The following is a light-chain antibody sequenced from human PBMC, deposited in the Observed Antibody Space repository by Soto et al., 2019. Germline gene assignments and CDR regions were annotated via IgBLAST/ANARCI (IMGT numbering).Light chain of an antibody. Sequence: QSPDTLSVSPGERVTLSCMASQGVGSTLAWYRQQPGQAPRLLIYDAYIRASGVPARFSGSGSGTEFTLTISGLQSEDFAVYFCQHYKTWPLAFGGRTNVDI. J-gene: IGKJ4*01. CDR1: QGVGST. V-gene: IGKV3-15*01. CDR3: QHYKTWPLA. CDR2: DAY.